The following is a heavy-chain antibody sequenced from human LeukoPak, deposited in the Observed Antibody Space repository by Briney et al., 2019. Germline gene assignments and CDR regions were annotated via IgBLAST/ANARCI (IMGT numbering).Heavy chain of an antibody. J-gene: IGHJ4*02. V-gene: IGHV3-23*01. CDR3: ARDSFHTY. CDR1: GFAFSSYA. CDR2: ISGSGGST. D-gene: IGHD3-16*02. Sequence: PGGSLRLSCAASGFAFSSYAMSWVRQAPGKGLEWVSAISGSGGSTYYADSVRGRFTISRDNSKSTIYLQMNSLRAEDTAVYYCARDSFHTYWGQGTLVTVSS.